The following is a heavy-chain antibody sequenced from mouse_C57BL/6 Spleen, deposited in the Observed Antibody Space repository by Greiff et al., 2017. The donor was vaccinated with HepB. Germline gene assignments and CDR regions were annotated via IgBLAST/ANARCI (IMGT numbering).Heavy chain of an antibody. CDR1: GFNIKDDY. J-gene: IGHJ2*01. Sequence: VQLKQSGAELVRPGASVKLSCTASGFNIKDDYMHWVKQRPEQGLEWIGWIDPENGDTEYASKFQGKATITADTSSNTAYLQLSSLTSEDTAVYYCTTDDYEGFDYWGQGTTLTVSS. D-gene: IGHD2-4*01. V-gene: IGHV14-4*01. CDR3: TTDDYEGFDY. CDR2: IDPENGDT.